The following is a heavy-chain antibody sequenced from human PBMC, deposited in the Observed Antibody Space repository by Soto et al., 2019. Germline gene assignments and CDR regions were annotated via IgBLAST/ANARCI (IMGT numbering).Heavy chain of an antibody. CDR1: AFTFSSCG. Sequence: GGSLRLSCAASAFTFSSCGMHWVRQAPGKGLEWVAVLSYDGSHKYYADSVKGRFTISRDNSKKTLYLQMSSLRADDSAVYFCARGSKDSYPGSRIFDFWGRGTLVTVSS. CDR2: LSYDGSHK. J-gene: IGHJ4*02. D-gene: IGHD3-10*01. V-gene: IGHV3-30*03. CDR3: ARGSKDSYPGSRIFDF.